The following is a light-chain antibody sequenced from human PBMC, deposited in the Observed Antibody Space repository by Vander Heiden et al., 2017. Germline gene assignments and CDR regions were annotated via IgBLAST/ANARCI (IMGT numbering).Light chain of an antibody. J-gene: IGKJ3*01. Sequence: DIQVTQSPSSLSASVGDRVTITCRASHSISSYLNWYQQKPGKAPKLLIYAASSLQSGVPSRFSGSGSGTDFTLTISRLQPEDFATYYCKQSYSTLPFGPGTKVDIK. CDR1: HSISSY. CDR2: AAS. V-gene: IGKV1-39*01. CDR3: KQSYSTLP.